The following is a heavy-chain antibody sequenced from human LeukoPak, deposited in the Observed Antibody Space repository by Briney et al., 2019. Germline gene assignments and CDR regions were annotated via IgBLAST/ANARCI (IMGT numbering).Heavy chain of an antibody. CDR3: AREGYSSSWYGLYYFDY. Sequence: ASVKVSCKASGYTFTSYGISWVRQAPGQGPEWVGWISAYNGNTNYAQKLQGRVTMTTDTSTSTAYMELRSLRSDDTAVYYCAREGYSSSWYGLYYFDYWGQGTLVTVSS. CDR2: ISAYNGNT. CDR1: GYTFTSYG. D-gene: IGHD6-13*01. J-gene: IGHJ4*02. V-gene: IGHV1-18*01.